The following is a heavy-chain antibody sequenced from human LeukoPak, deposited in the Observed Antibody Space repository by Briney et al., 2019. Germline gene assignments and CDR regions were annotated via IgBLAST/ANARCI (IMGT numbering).Heavy chain of an antibody. CDR3: ASADSSRPDYFDY. CDR1: GYSISSGYY. D-gene: IGHD3-22*01. V-gene: IGHV4-38-2*02. Sequence: SETLSLTCTVSGYSISSGYYWGWIRQPPGKGLEWIGSIYHSGSTYYNPSLKSRVTISVDTSKNQFSLKLSSVTAADTAVYYCASADSSRPDYFDYWGQGTLVTVSS. J-gene: IGHJ4*02. CDR2: IYHSGST.